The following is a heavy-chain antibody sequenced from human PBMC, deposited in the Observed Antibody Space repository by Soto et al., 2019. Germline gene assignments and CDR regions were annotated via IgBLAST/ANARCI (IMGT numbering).Heavy chain of an antibody. CDR1: GYTFTGYY. CDR2: INPNSGGT. CDR3: ARARSGGYSYGPYFDY. D-gene: IGHD5-18*01. Sequence: GASVKVSCKASGYTFTGYYMHWVRQAPGLGLEWMGWINPNSGGTNYAQKFQGRVTMTRDTSISTAYMELSRLRSDDTAVYYCARARSGGYSYGPYFDYWGQGTLVTVSS. V-gene: IGHV1-2*02. J-gene: IGHJ4*02.